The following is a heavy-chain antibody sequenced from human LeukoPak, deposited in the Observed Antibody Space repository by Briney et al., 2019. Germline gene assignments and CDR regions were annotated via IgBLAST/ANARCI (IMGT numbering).Heavy chain of an antibody. CDR2: INTNTGNP. CDR1: GYTFTSYA. V-gene: IGHV7-4-1*02. D-gene: IGHD3-10*01. CDR3: ARTYYYGSGSSWDYYYYYMDV. Sequence: GASVKVSCKASGYTFTSYAMNWVRQAPGQGLEWMGWINTNTGNPTYAQGFTGRFVFSLDTSVSTAYLQISSLKAEDTAVYYCARTYYYGSGSSWDYYYYYMDVWGKGTTVTVSS. J-gene: IGHJ6*03.